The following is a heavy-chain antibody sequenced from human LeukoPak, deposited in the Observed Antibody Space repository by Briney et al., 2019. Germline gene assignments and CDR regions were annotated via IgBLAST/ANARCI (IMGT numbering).Heavy chain of an antibody. CDR1: GYTFTVYY. CDR3: ARVWRGQQLVEYYYYYGMDV. J-gene: IGHJ6*02. Sequence: ASVKVSCKATGYTFTVYYMHWVRQAPGQGLEWMGWINPNSGGTNYAQKFQGRVTMTRDTSISTAYMELSRLRSDDTAVYYCARVWRGQQLVEYYYYYGMDVWGQGTTVTVSS. D-gene: IGHD6-13*01. CDR2: INPNSGGT. V-gene: IGHV1-2*02.